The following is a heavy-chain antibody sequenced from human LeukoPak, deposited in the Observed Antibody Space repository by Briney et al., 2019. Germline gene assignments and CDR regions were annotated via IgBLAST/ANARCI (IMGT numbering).Heavy chain of an antibody. CDR3: ARALYYFDY. CDR2: INSGDST. J-gene: IGHJ4*02. Sequence: GGSLRLSCAVSGFTVSTEYMGWVRQAPGKGLEWVSLINSGDSTSYADSVKGRFTISRHNSKNTLYLQMNSLRAEDTAVHYCARALYYFDYWGQGTLVTVSS. V-gene: IGHV3-53*04. CDR1: GFTVSTEY.